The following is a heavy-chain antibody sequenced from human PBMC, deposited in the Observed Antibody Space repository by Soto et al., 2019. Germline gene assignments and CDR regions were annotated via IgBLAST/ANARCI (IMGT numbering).Heavy chain of an antibody. CDR1: GYTFTSYG. J-gene: IGHJ6*02. CDR2: ISAYNGNT. CDR3: ARDGVDTATGYYYGMDV. Sequence: QVQLVQSGAEVKKPGASVKVSCKASGYTFTSYGISWVRQAPGQGLEWMGWISAYNGNTNYAQKLQGRVTMTTDTSTSTAYMDLRSLRSDDTAVYYCARDGVDTATGYYYGMDVWGQGTTVTVSS. V-gene: IGHV1-18*01. D-gene: IGHD5-18*01.